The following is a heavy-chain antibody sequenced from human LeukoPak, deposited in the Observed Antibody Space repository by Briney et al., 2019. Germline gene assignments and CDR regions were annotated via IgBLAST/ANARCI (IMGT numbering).Heavy chain of an antibody. V-gene: IGHV1-69*04. CDR3: ASIPYCSGGSCRRYYYYGMDV. J-gene: IGHJ6*02. D-gene: IGHD2-15*01. CDR1: GGTFSSYA. Sequence: SVKVSCKASGGTFSSYAISWVRQAPGQGLEWMGRIIPILGIANYAQKFQGRVTITADKSTSTAYMELSSLRSEDTAVYYCASIPYCSGGSCRRYYYYGMDVWGQGITVTVSS. CDR2: IIPILGIA.